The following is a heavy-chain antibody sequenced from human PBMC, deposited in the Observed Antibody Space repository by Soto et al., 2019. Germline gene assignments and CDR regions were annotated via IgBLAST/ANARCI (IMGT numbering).Heavy chain of an antibody. CDR3: ARRRWLFPLGRPNYFDY. V-gene: IGHV1-18*01. CDR1: GYTFTSYG. J-gene: IGHJ4*02. D-gene: IGHD3-22*01. Sequence: GASVKVSCKASGYTFTSYGISWVRQAPGQGLEWMGWISANIGNANYAQKFQGRVTITADKSTSTAYMELSSLRSEDTAVYYCARRRWLFPLGRPNYFDYWGQGTLVTVSS. CDR2: ISANIGNA.